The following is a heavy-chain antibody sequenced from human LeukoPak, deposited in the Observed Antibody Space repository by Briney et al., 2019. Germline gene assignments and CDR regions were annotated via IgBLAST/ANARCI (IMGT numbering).Heavy chain of an antibody. CDR1: GGSISSSSYY. Sequence: PSETLSLTCTVSGGSISSSSYYWGWIRQPPGKGQEWVGHMYYRGNTFYNPSLKSRVTISVDTSKNQFSLKLRSVTAADTAVYYCARLYGNYQNYFDYWGQGTLVTVSS. D-gene: IGHD1-7*01. J-gene: IGHJ4*02. V-gene: IGHV4-39*07. CDR2: MYYRGNT. CDR3: ARLYGNYQNYFDY.